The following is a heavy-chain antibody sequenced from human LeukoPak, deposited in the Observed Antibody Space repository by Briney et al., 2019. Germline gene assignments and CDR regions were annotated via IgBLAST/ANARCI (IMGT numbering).Heavy chain of an antibody. V-gene: IGHV1-2*02. CDR1: GYTFTAYY. D-gene: IGHD6-19*01. CDR3: SAAVAALCLYGMDV. CDR2: INPNSGAT. Sequence: ASVKVSCKASGYTFTAYYMQWVRQTPGQGLEWMGWINPNSGATIYSQKFQGRVTMTRDTSSSTAYMELSRLRSDDTAVYYCSAAVAALCLYGMDVWGQGTTVTVSS. J-gene: IGHJ6*02.